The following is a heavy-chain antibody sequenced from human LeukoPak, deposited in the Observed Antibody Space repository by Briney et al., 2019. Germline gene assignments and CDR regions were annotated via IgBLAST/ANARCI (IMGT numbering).Heavy chain of an antibody. D-gene: IGHD2-15*01. CDR3: AKDRGRYCSGGSCYWSPFDY. CDR1: GFTFSSYA. Sequence: GGSLRLSCAASGFTFSSYAMSWVRQAPGKGLEWVSAISGGSTYYADSVKGRFTISRDNSKNTLYLQMNSLRAEDTAVYYCAKDRGRYCSGGSCYWSPFDYWGQGTLVTVSS. J-gene: IGHJ4*02. V-gene: IGHV3-23*01. CDR2: ISGGST.